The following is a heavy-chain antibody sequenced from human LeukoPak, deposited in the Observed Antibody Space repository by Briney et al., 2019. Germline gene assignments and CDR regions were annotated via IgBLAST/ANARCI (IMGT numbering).Heavy chain of an antibody. CDR3: ARAYYDFWSGYYYHYMDV. Sequence: GGSLRLSCAASGFTFSSYAMHWVRQAPGKGLEYVSAISSNGGSTYYANSVKGRFTISRDNSKNTLYLQIGSLRAEDMAVYYCARAYYDFWSGYYYHYMDVWGKGTTVTVSS. J-gene: IGHJ6*03. D-gene: IGHD3-3*01. CDR1: GFTFSSYA. V-gene: IGHV3-64*01. CDR2: ISSNGGST.